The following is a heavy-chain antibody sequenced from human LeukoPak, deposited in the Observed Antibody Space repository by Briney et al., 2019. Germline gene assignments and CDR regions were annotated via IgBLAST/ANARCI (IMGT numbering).Heavy chain of an antibody. J-gene: IGHJ4*02. D-gene: IGHD6-13*01. CDR1: GFIFSDYY. CDR3: ARVYGVLGSRDQQLMH. V-gene: IGHV3-11*06. Sequence: GGSLRLSCAASGFIFSDYYMTWIRQAPGKGLEFISFISSSGSYTNSADSVKGRFPISRDNAKNSLYLQMNSLRAEDTAVYYCARVYGVLGSRDQQLMHWGQGTLVTVSS. CDR2: ISSSGSYT.